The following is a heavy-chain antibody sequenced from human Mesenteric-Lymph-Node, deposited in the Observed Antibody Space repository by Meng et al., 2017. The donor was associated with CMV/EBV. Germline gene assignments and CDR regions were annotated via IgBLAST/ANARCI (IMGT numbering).Heavy chain of an antibody. CDR1: GFTSSSYA. CDR3: AKVRHDFWTGYPNALDV. CDR2: ISYDGSNK. V-gene: IGHV3-30*04. D-gene: IGHD3/OR15-3a*01. Sequence: GESLKISCAASGFTSSSYAMHWVRQAPGKGLEWVAVISYDGSNKYYADSVKGRFTISRDNSKNTLFLQMNSLRAEDTAVYYCAKVRHDFWTGYPNALDVWGQGTPVTVSS. J-gene: IGHJ6*02.